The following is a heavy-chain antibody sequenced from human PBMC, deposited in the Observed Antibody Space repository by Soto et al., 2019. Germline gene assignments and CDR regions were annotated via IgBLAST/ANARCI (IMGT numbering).Heavy chain of an antibody. CDR1: GGSISSGGYY. D-gene: IGHD3-10*01. V-gene: IGHV4-30-4*08. J-gene: IGHJ4*02. Sequence: SETLSLTCTVSGGSISSGGYYWSWIRQHPGKGLEWIGYIYYSGSTYYNPSLKSRVTISVDTSKNQFSLKLSSVTAADTAVYYCARDRRFRGHDYWGQGTLVTVSS. CDR3: ARDRRFRGHDY. CDR2: IYYSGST.